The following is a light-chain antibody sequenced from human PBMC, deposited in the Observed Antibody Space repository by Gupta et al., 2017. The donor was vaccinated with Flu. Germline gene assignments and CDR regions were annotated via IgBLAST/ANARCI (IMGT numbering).Light chain of an antibody. Sequence: GDRVSITCRASRTISNYINWYQFKPGQAPKRLIYAASVLHTGVPSRFSGSGSGTDFTLTISGLLPEDSATYYCQQSFSLPVTFGQGTKLEI. CDR3: QQSFSLPVT. CDR2: AAS. V-gene: IGKV1-39*01. CDR1: RTISNY. J-gene: IGKJ2*01.